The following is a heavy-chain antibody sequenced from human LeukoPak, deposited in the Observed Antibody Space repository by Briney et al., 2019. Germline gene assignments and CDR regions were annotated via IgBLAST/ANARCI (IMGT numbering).Heavy chain of an antibody. V-gene: IGHV3-30*18. CDR1: GFTFSSFG. CDR3: AKDYYDILTGHYGPDY. D-gene: IGHD3-9*01. J-gene: IGHJ4*02. CDR2: ISYDGSNK. Sequence: PGGSLRLSCAASGFTFSSFGMHWVRQAPGKGLEWVAVISYDGSNKYYADSVKGRFTISRDNSKNTLHLQMNSPRAEDTAVYYCAKDYYDILTGHYGPDYWGQGTLVTVSS.